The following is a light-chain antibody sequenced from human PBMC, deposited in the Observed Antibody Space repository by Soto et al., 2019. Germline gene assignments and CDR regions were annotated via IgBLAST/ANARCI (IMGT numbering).Light chain of an antibody. J-gene: IGLJ2*01. V-gene: IGLV2-23*01. Sequence: QSALTQPASVSGSPGQSITISCTGTSSDVGSYNLVSWYQQHPGKAPKLMIYEGSKRPSGVSKRVSGSKSGNTASLTISGLQAEDEADYYCCSYAGSSTLVVFGGGTKLTVL. CDR2: EGS. CDR1: SSDVGSYNL. CDR3: CSYAGSSTLVV.